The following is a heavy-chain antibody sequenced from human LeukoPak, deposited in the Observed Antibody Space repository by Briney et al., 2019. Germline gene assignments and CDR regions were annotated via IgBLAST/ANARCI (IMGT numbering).Heavy chain of an antibody. CDR2: IYYSGST. CDR3: ARGGLGAFDI. V-gene: IGHV4-59*01. J-gene: IGHJ3*02. Sequence: SETLSLTCTVAGGSISSYYWSWIRQPPGKGLEWIGYIYYSGSTNYNPSLKSRVTISVDTPKNQFSLKLSSVTAADTAVYYCARGGLGAFDIWGQGTMVTVSS. CDR1: GGSISSYY. D-gene: IGHD3-16*01.